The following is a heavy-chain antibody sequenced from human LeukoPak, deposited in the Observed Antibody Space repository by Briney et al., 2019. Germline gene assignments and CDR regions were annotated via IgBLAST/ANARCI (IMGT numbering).Heavy chain of an antibody. CDR1: GGSISSSSYY. V-gene: IGHV4-39*07. CDR3: ACRGSSSGTFDV. Sequence: SETLSLTCTVSGGSISSSSYYWGWIRQPPGKGLEWIGSIYHSGSTYYNPSLKSRVTMTVDKSKNQISLNLASLTAADTALYYCACRGSSSGTFDVWGPGTFVTVSP. J-gene: IGHJ3*01. CDR2: IYHSGST. D-gene: IGHD2-2*01.